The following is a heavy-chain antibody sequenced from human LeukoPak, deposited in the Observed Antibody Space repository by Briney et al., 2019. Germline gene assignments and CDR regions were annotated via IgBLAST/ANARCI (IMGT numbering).Heavy chain of an antibody. CDR2: IYYSGST. CDR1: GGSFSGYY. D-gene: IGHD3-3*01. CDR3: ARVTILGGMDV. J-gene: IGHJ6*02. Sequence: SETLSLTCAVYGGSFSGYYWSWIRQPPGKRLEWIGYIYYSGSTNYNPSLKSRVTISVDTSKNQFSLKLSSVTAADTAVYYCARVTILGGMDVWGQGTTVTVSS. V-gene: IGHV4-59*01.